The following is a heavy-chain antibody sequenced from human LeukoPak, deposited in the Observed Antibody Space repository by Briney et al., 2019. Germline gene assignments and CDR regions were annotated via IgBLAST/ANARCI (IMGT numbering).Heavy chain of an antibody. CDR2: IYTSGST. D-gene: IGHD6-13*01. Sequence: PSETLSLTCTVSGGSISSYYWSWIRQPAGKGLEWIGRIYTSGSTNYNPSLKSRVTMSVDTSKNQFSLKLSSVTAADTAVYYCARDGTRGSSWYGGRWYYYYMDVWGKGTTVTVSS. J-gene: IGHJ6*03. V-gene: IGHV4-4*07. CDR1: GGSISSYY. CDR3: ARDGTRGSSWYGGRWYYYYMDV.